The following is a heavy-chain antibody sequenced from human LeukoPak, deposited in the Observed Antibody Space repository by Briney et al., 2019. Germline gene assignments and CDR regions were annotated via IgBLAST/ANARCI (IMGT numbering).Heavy chain of an antibody. D-gene: IGHD2-2*01. CDR1: GYTFTSYA. Sequence: VASVKVSCTASGYTFTSYAMNWVREAPGQGLEWMGWINTNTGNPTYAQGFTGRFVFSLDTSVNTAYLQISSLKAEDTAVYYCARALPGCDRTNCYGLDYWGQGTLVTVSS. CDR3: ARALPGCDRTNCYGLDY. V-gene: IGHV7-4-1*02. J-gene: IGHJ4*02. CDR2: INTNTGNP.